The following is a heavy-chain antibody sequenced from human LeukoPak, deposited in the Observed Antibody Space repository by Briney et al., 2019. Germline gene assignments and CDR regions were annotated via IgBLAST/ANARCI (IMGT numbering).Heavy chain of an antibody. CDR3: ATPDRYCTNGVCFRPFDY. Sequence: GASVKVSCKASGYTFTSYGISWVRQAPGQGLEWMGWISAYNGNTNYAQKFQGRVTMTRDTSISTAYMELSRLRSGDTAVYYCATPDRYCTNGVCFRPFDYWGQGTLVTVSS. CDR2: ISAYNGNT. J-gene: IGHJ4*02. CDR1: GYTFTSYG. V-gene: IGHV1-18*01. D-gene: IGHD2-8*01.